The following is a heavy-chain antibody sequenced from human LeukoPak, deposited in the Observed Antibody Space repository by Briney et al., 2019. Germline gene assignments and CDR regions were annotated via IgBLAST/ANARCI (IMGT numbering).Heavy chain of an antibody. CDR1: GYSFTSYW. V-gene: IGHV5-51*01. CDR3: ASTGPFEYSSSSGHYYGMDV. Sequence: GESLKISCKGSGYSFTSYWIGWVRQMPGKGLEWMGIIYPGDSYTRYSPSFQGQVTISADKSISTAYLQWSSLKASDTAMYYCASTGPFEYSSSSGHYYGMDVWGQGTTVTVSS. J-gene: IGHJ6*02. D-gene: IGHD6-6*01. CDR2: IYPGDSYT.